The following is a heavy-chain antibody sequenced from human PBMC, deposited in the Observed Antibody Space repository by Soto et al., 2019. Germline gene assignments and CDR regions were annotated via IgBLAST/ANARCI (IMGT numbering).Heavy chain of an antibody. Sequence: PGGSLRLSCAASGFTFSSYAMSWVRQAPGKGLEWVSAISGSGGSTYYADSVKGRFTISRDNSKNTLYLQMNSLRAEDTAVYYCAKSDVDFWKGTSGYGSWGQGTLVTVSS. J-gene: IGHJ4*02. D-gene: IGHD3-3*01. V-gene: IGHV3-23*01. CDR2: ISGSGGST. CDR1: GFTFSSYA. CDR3: AKSDVDFWKGTSGYGS.